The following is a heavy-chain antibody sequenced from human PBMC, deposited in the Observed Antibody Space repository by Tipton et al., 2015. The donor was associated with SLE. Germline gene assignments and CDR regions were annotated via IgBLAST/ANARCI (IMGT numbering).Heavy chain of an antibody. V-gene: IGHV3-30-3*01. J-gene: IGHJ5*02. D-gene: IGHD5/OR15-5a*01. CDR2: ISSDGSNK. CDR1: GFTFSSYT. CDR3: ARDSKVSSIQDYFDP. Sequence: SLRLSCAASGFTFSSYTMYWVRQAPGKGLECVAVISSDGSNKYYADSVKGRFTISRDNSKNSLYLQINGLRDEDSAVYYCARDSKVSSIQDYFDPWGQGTLVTVSS.